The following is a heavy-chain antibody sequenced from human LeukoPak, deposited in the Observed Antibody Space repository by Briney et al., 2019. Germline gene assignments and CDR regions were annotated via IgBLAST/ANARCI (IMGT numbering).Heavy chain of an antibody. CDR3: ARVPTVNREDY. CDR2: IKSKTDGGTT. Sequence: PGGSLRLSCAASGFTFSNAWMSWVRQAPGKGLEWVGRIKSKTDGGTTEYAASVKGRFTISRDDSNSIVYLQMNSLRTDDTAVYYCARVPTVNREDYWGQGTLVTVSS. CDR1: GFTFSNAW. V-gene: IGHV3-15*01. D-gene: IGHD4-17*01. J-gene: IGHJ4*02.